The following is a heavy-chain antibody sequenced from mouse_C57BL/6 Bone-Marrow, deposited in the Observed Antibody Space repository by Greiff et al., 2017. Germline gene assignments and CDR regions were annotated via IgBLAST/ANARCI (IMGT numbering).Heavy chain of an antibody. D-gene: IGHD4-1*01. Sequence: VQLKQPGAELVMPGASVKLSCKASGYTFTSYWMHWVKQRPGQGLEWIGEIDPSDSYTNYNQKFKGKSTLTVDKSSSTAYMQLSSLTSEDSAVYYCAREGNWEVGFDYWGQGTTLTVSS. CDR2: IDPSDSYT. CDR3: AREGNWEVGFDY. CDR1: GYTFTSYW. J-gene: IGHJ2*01. V-gene: IGHV1-69*01.